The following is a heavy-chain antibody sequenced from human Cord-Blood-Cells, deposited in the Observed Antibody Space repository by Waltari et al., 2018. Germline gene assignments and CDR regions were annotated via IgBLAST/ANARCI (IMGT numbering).Heavy chain of an antibody. J-gene: IGHJ5*02. CDR1: GYTFTGYY. D-gene: IGHD6-6*01. CDR3: ARGYSSSYREGDDWFDP. Sequence: QVQLVQSGAEVKKPGASVKVSCKASGYTFTGYYMHWVRQAPGQGLEWMGWINPNRGGKNYAQKFQGRVTMTMETSISTAYMELSRLRSDDTAVYYCARGYSSSYREGDDWFDPWGQGTLVTVSS. V-gene: IGHV1-2*02. CDR2: INPNRGGK.